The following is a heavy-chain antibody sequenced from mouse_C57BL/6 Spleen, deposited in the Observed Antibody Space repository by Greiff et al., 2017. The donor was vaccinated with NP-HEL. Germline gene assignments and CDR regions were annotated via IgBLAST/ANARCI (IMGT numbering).Heavy chain of an antibody. CDR2: ISYDGSN. CDR3: AREGYYGSSSYWYFDV. D-gene: IGHD1-1*01. Sequence: DVKLVESGPGLVKPSQSLSLTCSVTGYSITSGYYWNWIRQFPGNKLEWMGYISYDGSNNYNPSLKNRISITRDTSKNQFFLKLNSVTTEDTATYYCAREGYYGSSSYWYFDVWGTGTTVTVSS. J-gene: IGHJ1*03. CDR1: GYSITSGYY. V-gene: IGHV3-6*01.